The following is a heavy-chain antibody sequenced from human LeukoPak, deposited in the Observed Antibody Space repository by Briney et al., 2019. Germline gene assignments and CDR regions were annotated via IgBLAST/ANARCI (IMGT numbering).Heavy chain of an antibody. CDR3: ARAHMTTVTLGDY. V-gene: IGHV1-69*02. D-gene: IGHD4-11*01. CDR1: GGTFSSYT. J-gene: IGHJ4*02. Sequence: SVKVSCKASGGTFSSYTISWVRQAPGQELEWMGRIIPILGIANYAQKFQGRVTITADRSTSTAYMELSSLRSEDTAVYYCARAHMTTVTLGDYWGQGSLVTVSS. CDR2: IIPILGIA.